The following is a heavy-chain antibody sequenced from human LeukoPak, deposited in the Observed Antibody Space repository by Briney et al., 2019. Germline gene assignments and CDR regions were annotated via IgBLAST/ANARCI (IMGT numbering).Heavy chain of an antibody. CDR1: GDSISGISYY. J-gene: IGHJ4*02. Sequence: PSETLSLTCFVSGDSISGISYYWGWIRQPPGKGLEWIGKIYYSGSSYNNPSLESHVVISLDTSRNQFSLKLTSVTATDTAVYYCARQGAVGATGFDFWGQGILVTVSS. CDR3: ARQGAVGATGFDF. D-gene: IGHD1-26*01. V-gene: IGHV4-39*01. CDR2: IYYSGSS.